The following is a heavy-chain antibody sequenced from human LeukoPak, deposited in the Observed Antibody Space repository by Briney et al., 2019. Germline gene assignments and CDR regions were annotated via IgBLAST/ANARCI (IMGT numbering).Heavy chain of an antibody. J-gene: IGHJ4*02. CDR1: GGSISSGSYY. D-gene: IGHD3-10*01. CDR2: IYTSGST. V-gene: IGHV4-61*02. CDR3: PRVNVGFGELFPYLDY. Sequence: SQTLSLTCTVSGGSISSGSYYWSWIRQPAWKGLEWIGRIYTSGSTNYNPSLKSRVTISVDTSKNQFSLKLSSVTAADTAVYYCPRVNVGFGELFPYLDYWGQGTLVTVSS.